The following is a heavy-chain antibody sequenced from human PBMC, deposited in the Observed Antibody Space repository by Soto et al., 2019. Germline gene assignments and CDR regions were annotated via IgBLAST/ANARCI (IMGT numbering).Heavy chain of an antibody. J-gene: IGHJ6*02. CDR1: GFTFSSYA. Sequence: GGSLRLSCAASGFTFSSYAMTWVRQAPRKGLEWVSAISGGGYNTYYADSVKGRFTISRDNSKNTLYLQMNSLRAEDTAVYYCAKDLPDCSGGSCYAYQNYYYGMDVWGQGTTVTVSS. CDR3: AKDLPDCSGGSCYAYQNYYYGMDV. CDR2: ISGGGYNT. D-gene: IGHD2-15*01. V-gene: IGHV3-23*01.